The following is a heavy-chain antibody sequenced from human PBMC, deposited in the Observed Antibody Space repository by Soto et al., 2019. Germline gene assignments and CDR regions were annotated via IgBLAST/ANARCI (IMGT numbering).Heavy chain of an antibody. CDR1: GFTFSSYG. D-gene: IGHD1-1*01. Sequence: GGSLRLSCAASGFTFSSYGMHWVRQAPGKGLEWVAVISYDGNNKYYADSVKGRFTISRDNSKNTLYLQMNSLRAEDTAVYYCAKSVYNWNDGFFDCWGQGTLVTVSS. CDR2: ISYDGNNK. V-gene: IGHV3-30*18. CDR3: AKSVYNWNDGFFDC. J-gene: IGHJ4*02.